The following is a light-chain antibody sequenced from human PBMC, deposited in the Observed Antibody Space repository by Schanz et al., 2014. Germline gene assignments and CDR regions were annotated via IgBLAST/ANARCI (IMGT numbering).Light chain of an antibody. CDR2: TAS. CDR1: EDIRND. V-gene: IGKV1-6*01. CDR3: LQEYNYLWT. J-gene: IGKJ1*01. Sequence: AIHMTQSPSSLSASVGDRVNITCRTSEDIRNDLGWYQQKPGKAPKFLIYTASSLQSGVPSRFRGSRSGTDFTLTISNLQPEDSATYYCLQEYNYLWTFGQGTKVEIK.